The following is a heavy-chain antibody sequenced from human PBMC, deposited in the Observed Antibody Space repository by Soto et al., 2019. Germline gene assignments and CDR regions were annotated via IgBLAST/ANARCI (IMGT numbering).Heavy chain of an antibody. Sequence: HPGGSLRLSCAASGFTFSSYAMSRVRQAPGKGLEWVSAISGSGGSTYYADSVKGRFTISRDNSKNTLYLQMNSLRAEDTAVYYCAKEIRSSSSLTYYFDYWGQGTLVTVS. CDR2: ISGSGGST. V-gene: IGHV3-23*01. CDR3: AKEIRSSSSLTYYFDY. J-gene: IGHJ4*02. D-gene: IGHD6-6*01. CDR1: GFTFSSYA.